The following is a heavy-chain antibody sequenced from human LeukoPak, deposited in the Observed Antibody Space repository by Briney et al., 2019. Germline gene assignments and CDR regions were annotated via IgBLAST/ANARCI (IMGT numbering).Heavy chain of an antibody. CDR3: AKDQGIAARTAEYFQH. CDR2: ISYDGSNK. V-gene: IGHV3-30*18. CDR1: GFTFSSYG. J-gene: IGHJ1*01. Sequence: GGSLRLSCAASGFTFSSYGMHWVRQAPGKGLEWVAVISYDGSNKYYADSVKGRFTITRDNSKNTLYLQMNSLRAEDTAVYYCAKDQGIAARTAEYFQHWGQGTLVTVSS. D-gene: IGHD6-6*01.